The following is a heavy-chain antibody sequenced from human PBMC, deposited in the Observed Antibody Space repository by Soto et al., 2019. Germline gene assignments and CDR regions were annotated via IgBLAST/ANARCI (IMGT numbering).Heavy chain of an antibody. Sequence: GGSLRLSCAASGFPCTTYIMALVRQSPGKGLEWISDISVSGGTIHYADSVKGRFTISRDNAKSSVFLQMNGLRDEDTAVYYCVRVKSILLVAAFFAPWR. CDR1: GFPCTTYI. V-gene: IGHV3-48*02. CDR2: ISVSGGTI. J-gene: IGHJ5*02. D-gene: IGHD2-15*01. CDR3: VRVKSILLVAAFFAP.